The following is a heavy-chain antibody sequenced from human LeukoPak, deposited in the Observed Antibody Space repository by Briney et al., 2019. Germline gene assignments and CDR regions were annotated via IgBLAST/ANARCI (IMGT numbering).Heavy chain of an antibody. D-gene: IGHD3-10*01. CDR3: ATPMVRGVSVY. CDR1: GGSINSYY. CDR2: IYYTGST. J-gene: IGHJ4*02. Sequence: SETLSLTCTVSGGSINSYYWTWIRQPPGKGLEWIGSIYYTGSTYYNPSLKSRITISVDTSKNQFSLKLSSVTAADTAVYYCATPMVRGVSVYWGQGTLVTVSS. V-gene: IGHV4-59*05.